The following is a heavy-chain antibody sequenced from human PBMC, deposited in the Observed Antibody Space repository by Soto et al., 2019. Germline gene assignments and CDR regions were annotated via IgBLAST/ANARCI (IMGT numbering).Heavy chain of an antibody. Sequence: PXETLSLTSSVYGGSFSGYYWSWIRQPPGKGLDWIGEINHRGSTNYNPSLKSRVTISVDTSKNQFSLKMSSVTAADTAVYYCARGHILTGYYTGSPYYGMDVWGQGTTVTVSS. D-gene: IGHD3-9*01. CDR2: INHRGST. CDR3: ARGHILTGYYTGSPYYGMDV. J-gene: IGHJ6*02. CDR1: GGSFSGYY. V-gene: IGHV4-34*01.